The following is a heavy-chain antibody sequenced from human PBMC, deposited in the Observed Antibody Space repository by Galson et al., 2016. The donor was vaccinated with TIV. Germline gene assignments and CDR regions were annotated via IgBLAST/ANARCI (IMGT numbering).Heavy chain of an antibody. J-gene: IGHJ5*02. V-gene: IGHV1-2*02. CDR3: ARRNWGNWLDP. CDR1: GYTFTGFY. D-gene: IGHD3-16*01. Sequence: SVKVSCKASGYTFTGFYIHWIRQAPGQGLEWMGWLNPDSGDTDYAQNFQGRVTMTGDTSIRTAYMELSRLMSVDTAVYYCARRNWGNWLDPWGQGTLVTVSS. CDR2: LNPDSGDT.